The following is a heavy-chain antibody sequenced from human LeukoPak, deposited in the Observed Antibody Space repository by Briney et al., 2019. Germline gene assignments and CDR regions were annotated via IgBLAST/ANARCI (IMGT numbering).Heavy chain of an antibody. CDR3: AISSSWSNFDY. CDR2: IYYSGST. D-gene: IGHD6-13*01. V-gene: IGHV4-59*01. Sequence: PSETLSLTCTVSGGSISSYYWSWIRQPPGKGLEWIGYIYYSGSTNYNPSLKSRVTISVDTSKNQFSLKLSPVTAADTAVYYCAISSSWSNFDYWGQGTLVTVSS. J-gene: IGHJ4*02. CDR1: GGSISSYY.